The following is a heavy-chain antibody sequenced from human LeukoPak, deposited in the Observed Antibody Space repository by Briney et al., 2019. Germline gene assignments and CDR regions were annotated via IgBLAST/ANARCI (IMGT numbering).Heavy chain of an antibody. J-gene: IGHJ5*02. CDR2: ISPGGGST. D-gene: IGHD5-24*01. V-gene: IGHV1-46*01. Sequence: GASVEVSCKASGYTFTSYGISWVRQAPGQGPEWMGVISPGGGSTTYAQKFQGRVTLTRDMSTSTDYLELSSLRSEDTAVYYCARDNSVRDEAWWFNPWGQGTLVTVSS. CDR1: GYTFTSYG. CDR3: ARDNSVRDEAWWFNP.